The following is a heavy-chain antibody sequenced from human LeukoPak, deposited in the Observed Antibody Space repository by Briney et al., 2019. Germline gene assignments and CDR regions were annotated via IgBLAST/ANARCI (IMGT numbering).Heavy chain of an antibody. CDR2: IIPILGIA. CDR3: ARDLRTIFGVAHVLDY. Sequence: AVKVSCKASGGTFSSYAISWVRQARGQGLEWMGRIIPILGIANYAQKFQGRVTITADKSTSTAYMELSRLRSEDTAVYYCARDLRTIFGVAHVLDYWGQGTLVIVSS. V-gene: IGHV1-69*04. CDR1: GGTFSSYA. D-gene: IGHD3-3*01. J-gene: IGHJ4*02.